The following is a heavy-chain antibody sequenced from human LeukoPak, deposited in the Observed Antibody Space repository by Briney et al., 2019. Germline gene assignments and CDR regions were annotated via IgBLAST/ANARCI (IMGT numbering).Heavy chain of an antibody. Sequence: SETLSLTCTVSGGPISSYYWSWIRQPPGKGLEWIGYIYYSGSTNYNPSLKSRVTISVDTYKNQFSLKLSSVTAADTAVYYCARTATIGYYYYMDVWGKGTTVTVSS. D-gene: IGHD5-24*01. CDR1: GGPISSYY. J-gene: IGHJ6*03. CDR2: IYYSGST. CDR3: ARTATIGYYYYMDV. V-gene: IGHV4-59*01.